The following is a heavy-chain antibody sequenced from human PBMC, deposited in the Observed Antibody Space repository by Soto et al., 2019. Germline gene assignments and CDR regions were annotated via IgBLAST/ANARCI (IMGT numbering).Heavy chain of an antibody. D-gene: IGHD3-10*01. CDR3: ARIWYYYGSGSSYYFDY. CDR1: GFSLSTSGMC. J-gene: IGHJ4*02. CDR2: IDWDDDK. V-gene: IGHV2-70*11. Sequence: SGPTLVNPTQTLTLTCTFSGFSLSTSGMCVSWIRQPPGKALEWLARIDWDDDKYYSTSLKTRLTISKDTSKNQVVLTMTNMDPVDTATYYCARIWYYYGSGSSYYFDYWGQGTLVTVSS.